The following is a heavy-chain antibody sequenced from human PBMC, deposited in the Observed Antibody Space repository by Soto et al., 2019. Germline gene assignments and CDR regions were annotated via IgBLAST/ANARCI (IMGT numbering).Heavy chain of an antibody. Sequence: QLQLQESGPGLVKPSETLSLTCSVSDDSINSDKYYLGWIRQPPGKGLEWIGSIYYRGNAYYNQSPQTRVTISLDKSRSQFSLKLNSVTAADSAVYFCARLEGLATISYYFDFWGPGALVTVSS. CDR3: ARLEGLATISYYFDF. CDR1: DDSINSDKYY. J-gene: IGHJ4*02. D-gene: IGHD3-9*01. V-gene: IGHV4-39*01. CDR2: IYYRGNA.